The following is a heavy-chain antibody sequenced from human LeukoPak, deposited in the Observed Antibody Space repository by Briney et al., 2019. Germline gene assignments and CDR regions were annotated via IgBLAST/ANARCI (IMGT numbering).Heavy chain of an antibody. CDR2: IGPGGDI. CDR1: GFSFTAYI. J-gene: IGHJ4*02. CDR3: ARRLDS. V-gene: IGHV3-48*01. Sequence: QSGGSLRLSCVASGFSFTAYIMNWVRQAPGRGLEWISYIGPGGDIYYADSVTGRFTVSRDIAKNSLYLQMNGLRVEDTAVYYCARRLDSWGQGTLVTVSS.